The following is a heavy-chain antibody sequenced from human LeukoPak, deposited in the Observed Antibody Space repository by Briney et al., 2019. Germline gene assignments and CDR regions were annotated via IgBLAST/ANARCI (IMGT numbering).Heavy chain of an antibody. CDR2: ISWNSGSI. Sequence: PGRSLRLSCAASGFTFDDYAMHWVRQAPGKGLEWDSGISWNSGSIGYADSVKGRFTISRDDAKNSLYLQMNSLRAEDTALYYCAKAVKGYCSGGSCYSLDYWGQGTLVTVSS. J-gene: IGHJ4*02. CDR1: GFTFDDYA. V-gene: IGHV3-9*01. CDR3: AKAVKGYCSGGSCYSLDY. D-gene: IGHD2-15*01.